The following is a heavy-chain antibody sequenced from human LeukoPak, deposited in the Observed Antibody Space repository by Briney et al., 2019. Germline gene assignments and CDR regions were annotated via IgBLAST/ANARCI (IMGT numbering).Heavy chain of an antibody. D-gene: IGHD2-2*01. CDR1: GGTFSSYA. V-gene: IGHV1-69*13. CDR2: IIPIFGTA. Sequence: SVKVSCEASGGTFSSYAISWVRQAPGQGLEWMGGIIPIFGTANYAQKFQGRVTITADESTSTAYMELSSLRSEDTAVYYCARVRRAVVVPAAIHGSHYYYYMDVWGKGTTVTVSS. J-gene: IGHJ6*03. CDR3: ARVRRAVVVPAAIHGSHYYYYMDV.